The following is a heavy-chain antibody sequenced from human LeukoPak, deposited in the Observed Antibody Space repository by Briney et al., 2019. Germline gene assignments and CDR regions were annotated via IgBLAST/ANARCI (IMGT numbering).Heavy chain of an antibody. CDR2: ITTYNGDT. CDR1: GYTFTSHT. J-gene: IGHJ4*02. D-gene: IGHD3-10*01. V-gene: IGHV1-8*01. Sequence: GASVKVSCKTFGYTFTSHTITWVRQAPGQGLEWMGWITTYNGDTNYAQKFQGRVTITRNTSISTAYMELSSLRSEDTAVYYCARERYYTSGSVHNRIDYWGQGTLVTVSS. CDR3: ARERYYTSGSVHNRIDY.